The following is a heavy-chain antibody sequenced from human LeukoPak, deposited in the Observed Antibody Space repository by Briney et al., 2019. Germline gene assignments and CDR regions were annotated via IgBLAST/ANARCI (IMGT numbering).Heavy chain of an antibody. V-gene: IGHV4-39*07. CDR3: ARRYNTAAGPRGHWFDP. CDR2: INHSGST. J-gene: IGHJ5*02. Sequence: PSETLSLTCTVSGGSISSSRYYWSWIRQPPGNGLEWIGEINHSGSTNYNPSLKSRVTISVDTSKNQVSLKLSSVTAADRAVYYCARRYNTAAGPRGHWFDPWGQGTLVTVSS. D-gene: IGHD6-13*01. CDR1: GGSISSSRYY.